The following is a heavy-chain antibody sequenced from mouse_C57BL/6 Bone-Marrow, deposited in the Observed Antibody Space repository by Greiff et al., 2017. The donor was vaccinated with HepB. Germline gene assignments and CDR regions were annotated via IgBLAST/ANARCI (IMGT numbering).Heavy chain of an antibody. CDR1: GYTFTSYW. Sequence: SGTVLARPGASVKMSCKTSGYTFTSYWMHWVKQRPGQGLEWIGAIYPGNSDTSYNQKFKGKAKLTAVSSASTAYMELSSLTNEDSAVYYCTRSPFYYGSSYDYAMDYWGQGTSVTVSS. D-gene: IGHD1-1*01. CDR2: IYPGNSDT. CDR3: TRSPFYYGSSYDYAMDY. V-gene: IGHV1-5*01. J-gene: IGHJ4*01.